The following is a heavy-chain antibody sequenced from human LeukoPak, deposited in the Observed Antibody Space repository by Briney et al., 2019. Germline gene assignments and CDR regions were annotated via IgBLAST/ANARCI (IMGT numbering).Heavy chain of an antibody. Sequence: SETLSLTCTVSGGSISSGDYYWSWIRQPPGKGLEWIGYIYYSGSTYYNPSLKSRVTISVDTSKNQFSPKLCSVTAADTAVYYCARGSADLDYWGQGTLVTVSS. CDR3: ARGSADLDY. CDR2: IYYSGST. V-gene: IGHV4-30-4*08. J-gene: IGHJ4*02. CDR1: GGSISSGDYY.